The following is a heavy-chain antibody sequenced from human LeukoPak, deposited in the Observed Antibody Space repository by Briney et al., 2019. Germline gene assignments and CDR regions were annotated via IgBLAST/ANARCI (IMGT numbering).Heavy chain of an antibody. D-gene: IGHD5-12*01. Sequence: GGSLRLSCAASGFTFDDYGMSWVRQAPGKGLEWVSGINWNGGSTGYADSVKGRFTISRDNAKNSLYPQMNSLRAEDTALYYCAREGGSGYDFYYLDYWGQGTLVTVSS. CDR2: INWNGGST. V-gene: IGHV3-20*04. J-gene: IGHJ4*02. CDR3: AREGGSGYDFYYLDY. CDR1: GFTFDDYG.